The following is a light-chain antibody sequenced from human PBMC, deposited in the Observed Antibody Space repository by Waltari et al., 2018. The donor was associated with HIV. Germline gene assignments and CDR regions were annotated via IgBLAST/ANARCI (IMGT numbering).Light chain of an antibody. CDR3: SSYTSSSTLV. Sequence: QSALTQPASVSGSPGQSITISCTGTSSYGGGYNYVSWYPQHPGKASKLMICEVSNRPSGVSNRFSGAKSGNTASLTIAGLQAEDEADYYCSSYTSSSTLVFGGGTKLTAL. V-gene: IGLV2-14*01. CDR1: SSYGGGYNY. J-gene: IGLJ3*02. CDR2: EVS.